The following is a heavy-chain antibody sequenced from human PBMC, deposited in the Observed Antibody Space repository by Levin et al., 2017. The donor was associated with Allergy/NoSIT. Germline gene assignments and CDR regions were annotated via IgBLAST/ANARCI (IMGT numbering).Heavy chain of an antibody. V-gene: IGHV4-59*01. CDR2: IYYSGST. J-gene: IGHJ6*02. Sequence: TSETLSLTCTVSGGSISSYYWSWIRQPPGKGLEWIGYIYYSGSTNYNPSLKSRVTISVDTSKNQFSLKLSSVTAADTAVFYCARTSPDSSSWNYYYYGMDVWGQGTTVTVSS. CDR1: GGSISSYY. D-gene: IGHD6-13*01. CDR3: ARTSPDSSSWNYYYYGMDV.